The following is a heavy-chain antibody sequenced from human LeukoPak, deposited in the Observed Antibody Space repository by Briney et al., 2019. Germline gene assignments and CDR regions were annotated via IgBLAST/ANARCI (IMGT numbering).Heavy chain of an antibody. CDR2: IYHSGST. V-gene: IGHV4-38-2*01. J-gene: IGHJ4*02. Sequence: SETLSLTCAVSGYSISSGYCWGWIRQPPGKGLEWIGSIYHSGSTYYNPSLKSQVTISVDTSKNQFSLKLSSVTAADTAVYYCARVATTTNPPQRPFDYWGQGTQVTVSS. CDR3: ARVATTTNPPQRPFDY. CDR1: GYSISSGYC. D-gene: IGHD5-12*01.